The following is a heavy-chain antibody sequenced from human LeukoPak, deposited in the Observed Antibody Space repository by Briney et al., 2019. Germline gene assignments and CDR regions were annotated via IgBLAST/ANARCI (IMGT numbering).Heavy chain of an antibody. CDR1: GYNFISYY. CDR3: AREDVVLVDAVRYYYYGMDV. V-gene: IGHV1-46*01. CDR2: INPSGGST. D-gene: IGHD2-8*01. J-gene: IGHJ6*02. Sequence: ASVKVSCKASGYNFISYYMHWVRQAPGQGLEWMGIINPSGGSTSYAQKFQDRVTMTRDTSTSTVYMELSSLKSEDTAVFYCAREDVVLVDAVRYYYYGMDVWGQGTTVTVSS.